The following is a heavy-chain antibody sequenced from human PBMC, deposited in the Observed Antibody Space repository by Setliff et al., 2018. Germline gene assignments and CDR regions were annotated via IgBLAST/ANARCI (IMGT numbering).Heavy chain of an antibody. CDR2: INPGGGSA. CDR1: GYTFSHSG. J-gene: IGHJ4*02. Sequence: ASVKVSCKASGYTFSHSGITWVRQAPGQGLEWMGIINPGGGSASIVEKFQGRVTMTSDTSTSTVYLDLSGLTSEDTAVYHCGRAGVAAADRKGLLGHWGQGTLVTVSS. CDR3: GRAGVAAADRKGLLGH. V-gene: IGHV1-46*01. D-gene: IGHD6-13*01.